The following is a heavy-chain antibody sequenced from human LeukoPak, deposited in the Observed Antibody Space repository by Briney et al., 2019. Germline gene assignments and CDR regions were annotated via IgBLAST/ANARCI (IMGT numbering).Heavy chain of an antibody. J-gene: IGHJ4*02. D-gene: IGHD6-13*01. V-gene: IGHV3-15*01. CDR3: TTDEAAGTDY. CDR2: IKSKTDGGTI. CDR1: GLTFRNAW. Sequence: GGSLRPSCAASGLTFRNAWMTWVRQAPGKGLEWVGRIKSKTDGGTIDYAAPVKGRFTISRDDSKNTLFLQMSRLRTEDTAVYYCTTDEAAGTDYWGQGTLVTVSS.